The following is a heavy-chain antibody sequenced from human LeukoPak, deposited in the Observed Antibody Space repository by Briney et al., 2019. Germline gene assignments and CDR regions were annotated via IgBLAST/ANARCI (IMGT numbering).Heavy chain of an antibody. Sequence: SETLSLTCTVSGGSISSSIYYWGWIRQPPGKGLEWIGEINHSGSTNYNPSLKSRVTISVDTSKNQFSLKLSSVTAADTAVYYCARVHNCSGGSCPNYYYYGMDVWGQGTTVTVSS. V-gene: IGHV4-39*07. D-gene: IGHD2-15*01. J-gene: IGHJ6*02. CDR2: INHSGST. CDR3: ARVHNCSGGSCPNYYYYGMDV. CDR1: GGSISSSIYY.